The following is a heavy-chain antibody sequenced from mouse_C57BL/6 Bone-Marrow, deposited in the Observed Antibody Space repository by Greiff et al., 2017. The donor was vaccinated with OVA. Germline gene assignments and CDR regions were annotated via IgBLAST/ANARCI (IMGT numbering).Heavy chain of an antibody. CDR1: GFTFSSYA. CDR3: AKPFIYYYGPFDY. V-gene: IGHV5-4*03. CDR2: ISDGGSYT. Sequence: EVMLVESGGGLVKPGGSLTLSCAASGFTFSSYAMSWVRQTPEKRLEWVATISDGGSYTSYPDNVKGRFTISRDNAKNNLYLQMSHLKSEDTAMYYCAKPFIYYYGPFDYWGQGTTLTVSS. D-gene: IGHD1-1*01. J-gene: IGHJ2*01.